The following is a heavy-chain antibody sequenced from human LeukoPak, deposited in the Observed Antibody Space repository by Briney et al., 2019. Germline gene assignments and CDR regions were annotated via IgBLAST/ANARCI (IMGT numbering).Heavy chain of an antibody. CDR2: IYYSGRT. J-gene: IGHJ3*02. Sequence: GSLRLSCAASGFTFSSYWMSWVRQPPGKGLEWIGSIYYSGRTYYNTPLKSRVTISEDTSKNQFSLKLSFVTAADSAVYYCARHRTAINRYGPYDAFDIWGQGTMVTVSS. V-gene: IGHV4-39*01. CDR3: ARHRTAINRYGPYDAFDI. D-gene: IGHD5-18*01. CDR1: GFTFSSYW.